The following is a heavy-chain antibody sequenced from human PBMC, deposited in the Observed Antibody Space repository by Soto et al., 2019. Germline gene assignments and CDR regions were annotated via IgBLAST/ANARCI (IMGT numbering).Heavy chain of an antibody. V-gene: IGHV3-48*02. D-gene: IGHD6-13*01. J-gene: IGHJ4*02. CDR2: ISSSSSTI. Sequence: EVQLVESGGGLVQPGGSLRLSCAASGFTFSSYSMNWVRQAPGKGLEWVSYISSSSSTIYYADSVKGRFTISRDNAKNSLYLQMNSLRDEDTAVYYCASSHSSSWYDFDHWGQGTLVTVSS. CDR1: GFTFSSYS. CDR3: ASSHSSSWYDFDH.